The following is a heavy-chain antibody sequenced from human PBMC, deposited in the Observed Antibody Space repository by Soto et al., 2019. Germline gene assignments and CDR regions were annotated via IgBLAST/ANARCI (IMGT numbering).Heavy chain of an antibody. D-gene: IGHD1-7*01. V-gene: IGHV1-69*06. CDR1: GGTFSHFV. Sequence: QVQLVQSGAEVKKPGSSVKVSCKASGGTFSHFVFSWVRQAPGQGLEWMGGIIPILHTTEYAQKFQGRVTITADKSTSTAYMELRSLTSDDTALYYCATIRVRGQTGLQLPDDHWGQGTQVTVSS. CDR3: ATIRVRGQTGLQLPDDH. CDR2: IIPILHTT. J-gene: IGHJ4*02.